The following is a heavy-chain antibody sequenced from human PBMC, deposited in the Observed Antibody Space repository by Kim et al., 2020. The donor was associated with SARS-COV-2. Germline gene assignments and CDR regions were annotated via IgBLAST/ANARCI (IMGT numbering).Heavy chain of an antibody. V-gene: IGHV3-23*01. CDR2: ISGTGGSL. CDR3: AKDGYHLPNWFDP. D-gene: IGHD2-2*01. CDR1: GFTFTTYA. Sequence: GGSLRLSCAASGFTFTTYAMNWVRQAPGKGLEWVSAISGTGGSLYYADSVKGRFTISRDNSKNTLFLQMKSLRADDTAVYYCAKDGYHLPNWFDPWGQGT. J-gene: IGHJ5*02.